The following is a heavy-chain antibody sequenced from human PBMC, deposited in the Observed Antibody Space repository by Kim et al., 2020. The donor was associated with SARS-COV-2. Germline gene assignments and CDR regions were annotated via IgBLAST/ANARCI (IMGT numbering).Heavy chain of an antibody. Sequence: NHAKGRFRVSRDISKNIVYLQMNSLRTEDTAIYYCASQSIALSGGYGLDVWGQGTTVTVSS. CDR3: ASQSIALSGGYGLDV. J-gene: IGHJ6*02. D-gene: IGHD3-10*01. V-gene: IGHV3-30*07.